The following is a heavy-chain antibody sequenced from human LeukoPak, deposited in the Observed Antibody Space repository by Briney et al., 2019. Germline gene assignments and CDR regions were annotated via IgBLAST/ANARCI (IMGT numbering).Heavy chain of an antibody. CDR2: IYYSGST. V-gene: IGHV4-30-4*01. D-gene: IGHD3-9*01. CDR1: GGSISSGDYY. J-gene: IGHJ4*02. Sequence: SETLSLTCTVSGGSISSGDYYWSWIRQPPGKGLEWIGYIYYSGSTYYNPSLKSRVTISVDTSKNQFSLKLSSVTAADTAVYYCARVRVGGILTGLYYFDYWGQGTLVTVSS. CDR3: ARVRVGGILTGLYYFDY.